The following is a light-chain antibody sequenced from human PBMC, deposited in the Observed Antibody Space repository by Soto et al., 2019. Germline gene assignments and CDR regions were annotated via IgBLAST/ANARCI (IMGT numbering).Light chain of an antibody. J-gene: IGLJ1*01. CDR2: EVV. CDR1: KTDIGVYDF. CDR3: KSYAGSNTYV. V-gene: IGLV2-8*01. Sequence: QTVLTQPPSSSGSPGPSVTISCTGTKTDIGVYDFVSWYQHHPGKAPRLIIYEVVQRPSGVPDRFSGSKSGNTASLTVSGLQAADEADYFCKSYAGSNTYVFGSGTKVTVL.